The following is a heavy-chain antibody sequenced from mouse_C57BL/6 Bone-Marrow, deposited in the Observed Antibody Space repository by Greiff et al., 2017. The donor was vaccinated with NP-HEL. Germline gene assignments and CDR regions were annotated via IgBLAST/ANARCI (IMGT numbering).Heavy chain of an antibody. CDR3: SRGTVTTPFAY. D-gene: IGHD2-2*01. Sequence: LQQSGAELVRPGTSVKVSCKASGYAFTNYLIEWVKQRPGQGLEWIGVINPGSGGTNYNEKFKGKATLTADKSSSTAYMQLSSLTSEDSAVDFCSRGTVTTPFAYGGRGTLVTVTA. V-gene: IGHV1-54*01. CDR1: GYAFTNYL. CDR2: INPGSGGT. J-gene: IGHJ3*01.